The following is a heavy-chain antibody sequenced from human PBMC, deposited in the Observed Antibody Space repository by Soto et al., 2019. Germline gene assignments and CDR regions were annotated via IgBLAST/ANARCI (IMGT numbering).Heavy chain of an antibody. V-gene: IGHV4-59*12. J-gene: IGHJ3*02. D-gene: IGHD2-8*01. CDR2: TYYSGST. CDR3: ARESRCVNGACGNVFDI. Sequence: WTWIRQSPEKGPEWLDNTYYSGSTNYSPSLNSRLTISLGTSKNQSSLKLRSVTAADTAVYYCARESRCVNGACGNVFDIWGRGTKVTVSS.